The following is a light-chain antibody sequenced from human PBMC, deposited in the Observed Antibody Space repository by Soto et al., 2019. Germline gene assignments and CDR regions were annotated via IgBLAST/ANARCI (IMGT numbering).Light chain of an antibody. CDR2: DAS. V-gene: IGKV1-5*01. Sequence: DFQMPNVPSRLPGLVPACVPITCRASQTISSWLAWYQQKPGKVPKLLIYDASTLKCGVPSRFSGSGSGTEFTLTISSLQPEDVATYYCQKYNSDSWAFGQGTKVDIK. J-gene: IGKJ1*01. CDR3: QKYNSDSWA. CDR1: QTISSW.